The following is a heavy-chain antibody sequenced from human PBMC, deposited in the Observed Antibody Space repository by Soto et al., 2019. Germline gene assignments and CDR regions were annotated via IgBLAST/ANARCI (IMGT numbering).Heavy chain of an antibody. V-gene: IGHV3-30*18. CDR2: ISYDGSNK. CDR1: GFTFSSYG. D-gene: IGHD6-19*01. CDR3: AQDSGWYPPNDY. J-gene: IGHJ4*02. Sequence: RLSCAASGFTFSSYGMHWVRQAPGKVLEWVGVISYDGSNKYYADSVKGRFTISRDNSKNTLYLQMNSLRAEDTAVYYCAQDSGWYPPNDYWGQRTLVTVSS.